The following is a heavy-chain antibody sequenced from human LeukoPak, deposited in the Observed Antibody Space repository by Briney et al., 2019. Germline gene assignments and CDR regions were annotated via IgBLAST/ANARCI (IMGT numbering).Heavy chain of an antibody. Sequence: ASVKVSCKASGYTFTSYYMHWVRQAPGQGPEWMGWINPKSGGTKYAQKFQGRVTLTRDTSISTAYMELSSLRSDDTAVYYCARGGYTSSWYEVDFDYWGQGTLVTVSS. CDR3: ARGGYTSSWYEVDFDY. CDR1: GYTFTSYY. V-gene: IGHV1-2*02. J-gene: IGHJ4*02. CDR2: INPKSGGT. D-gene: IGHD6-13*01.